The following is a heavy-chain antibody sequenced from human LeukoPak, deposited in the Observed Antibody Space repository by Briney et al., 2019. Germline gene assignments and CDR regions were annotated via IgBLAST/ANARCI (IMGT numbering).Heavy chain of an antibody. CDR3: ARVRGGYYSDF. Sequence: GGSLRLSCAAPGFIFSNYWMYWVRQAPGKGLVWVSRINSDGTTTTYADSVKGRFTISRDNAKNTLYLQMSSLTAEDTAVYYCARVRGGYYSDFWGQGTLVTVSS. J-gene: IGHJ4*02. CDR1: GFIFSNYW. CDR2: INSDGTTT. V-gene: IGHV3-74*01. D-gene: IGHD3-22*01.